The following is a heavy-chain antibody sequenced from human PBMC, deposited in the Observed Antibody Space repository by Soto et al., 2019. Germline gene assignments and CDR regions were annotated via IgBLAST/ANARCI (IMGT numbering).Heavy chain of an antibody. CDR3: ARGSVLRFLEWERDNWFDP. Sequence: SETLSLTCTVSGGSISSGGYYWSWIRQHPGKGLEWIGYIYYSGSTYYNPSLKSRVTISVDTSKNQFSLKLSSVTAADTAVYYCARGSVLRFLEWERDNWFDPWGQGTLVTVSS. CDR2: IYYSGST. V-gene: IGHV4-31*03. CDR1: GGSISSGGYY. D-gene: IGHD3-3*01. J-gene: IGHJ5*02.